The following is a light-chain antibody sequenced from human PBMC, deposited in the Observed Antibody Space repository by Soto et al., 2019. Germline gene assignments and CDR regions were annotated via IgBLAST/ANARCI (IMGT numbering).Light chain of an antibody. CDR3: SSYTSSGTLYV. Sequence: QSALTQPASVSGSPGQSSTISCTGTSSDVGGYNYVSRYQQHPGKAPKLMIYEVSNRPSGVSNRFSGSKSGNTASLTISGLQAEDEADYYCSSYTSSGTLYVFGTGTRSPS. CDR1: SSDVGGYNY. CDR2: EVS. J-gene: IGLJ1*01. V-gene: IGLV2-14*01.